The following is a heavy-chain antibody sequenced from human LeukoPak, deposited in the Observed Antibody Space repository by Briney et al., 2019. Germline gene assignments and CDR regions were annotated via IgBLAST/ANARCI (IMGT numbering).Heavy chain of an antibody. D-gene: IGHD3-10*01. V-gene: IGHV3-30*02. CDR1: GLTFSTCG. CDR3: AKDRVLLWFGEFDY. Sequence: PGGSLRLSCVASGLTFSTCGMHWVRQAPGKGLEWLTHIRYDESATYYADSVKGRFTISRDNSKNTLYLQMNSLRAEDTAVYYCAKDRVLLWFGEFDYWGQGTLVTVSS. CDR2: IRYDESAT. J-gene: IGHJ4*02.